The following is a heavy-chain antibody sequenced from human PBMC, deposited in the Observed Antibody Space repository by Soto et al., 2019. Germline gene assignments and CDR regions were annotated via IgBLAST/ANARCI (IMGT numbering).Heavy chain of an antibody. J-gene: IGHJ4*02. CDR2: INAGNGNT. V-gene: IGHV1-3*01. CDR1: GYTFTRYS. CDR3: ARVGGIAVAGTLAF. D-gene: IGHD6-19*01. Sequence: ASVKVSCKASGYTFTRYSMHWVREAPGQRLEGMGWINAGNGNTKYSQKFQGRATITRDTSASTAYMELSSLRSEDTAVYYCARVGGIAVAGTLAFWGQGTLVTVSS.